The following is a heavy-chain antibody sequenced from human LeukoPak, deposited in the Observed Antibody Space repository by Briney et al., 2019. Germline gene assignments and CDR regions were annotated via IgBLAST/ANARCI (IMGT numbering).Heavy chain of an antibody. D-gene: IGHD4-17*01. CDR1: GVSSNDYY. CDR2: INHSGYT. V-gene: IGHV4-34*01. J-gene: IGHJ4*02. Sequence: SETLSLTCAVSGVSSNDYYWSWVRQTPGRGLEWIGEINHSGYTNDSPSLKSRVTLSIDTSRNQFSLNLRSVTVVDTGIYYCTRMTTGHDYWGQGTLVTVSS. CDR3: TRMTTGHDY.